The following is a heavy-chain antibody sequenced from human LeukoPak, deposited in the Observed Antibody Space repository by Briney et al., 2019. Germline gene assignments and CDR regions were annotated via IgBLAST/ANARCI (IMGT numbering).Heavy chain of an antibody. V-gene: IGHV4-34*01. CDR1: GGSFSDYS. CDR3: ARGYSRTSSAISH. D-gene: IGHD2-2*01. Sequence: PSETLSLTCTVSGGSFSDYSWIWIRQPPGKGLAWIGEIDQSGSTSYNPSLKGRVTISIDTSKNQFSLRLTSVTAADTAVYYCARGYSRTSSAISHWGEGALVTVSS. J-gene: IGHJ1*01. CDR2: IDQSGST.